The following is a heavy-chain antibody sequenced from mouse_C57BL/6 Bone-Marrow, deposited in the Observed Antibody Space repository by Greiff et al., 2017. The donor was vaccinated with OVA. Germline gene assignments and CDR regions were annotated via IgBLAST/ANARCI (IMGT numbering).Heavy chain of an antibody. CDR3: ARKDWDVGAMDY. Sequence: QVQLKESGPGLVQPSQSLSITCTVSGFSLTSYGVHWVRQSPGKGLEWLGVIWSGGSTDYNAAFISRLSISKDNSKSQVFFKMNSLQADDTAIYYCARKDWDVGAMDYWGQGTSVTVSS. CDR2: IWSGGST. J-gene: IGHJ4*01. CDR1: GFSLTSYG. V-gene: IGHV2-2*01. D-gene: IGHD4-1*01.